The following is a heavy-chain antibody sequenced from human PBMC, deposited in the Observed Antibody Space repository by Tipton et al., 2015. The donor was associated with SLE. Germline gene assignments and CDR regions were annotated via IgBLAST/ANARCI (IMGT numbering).Heavy chain of an antibody. D-gene: IGHD3-16*01. V-gene: IGHV3-48*03. J-gene: IGHJ3*02. CDR3: AREGGIGAFDI. CDR2: ISSSGSTI. Sequence: SLRLSCAASGFTFSTYEMSWVRQAPGKGLEWVSYISSSGSTIYYADSVKGRFTISGDNAKNSLYLQMNSLRAEDTAVYYCAREGGIGAFDIWGQGTMGTVSS. CDR1: GFTFSTYE.